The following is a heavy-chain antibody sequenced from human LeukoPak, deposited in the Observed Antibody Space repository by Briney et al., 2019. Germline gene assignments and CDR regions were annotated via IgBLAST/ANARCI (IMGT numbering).Heavy chain of an antibody. Sequence: SETLSLTCTVSGGSISTSSYYWGWIRQPPGKGLEWIGSIYYSGSTYYNPSLKSRVTISVDTSKNQFSLKPSSVTAADTAVYYCAKHYSSSRDLFDPWGQGTLVTVSS. CDR1: GGSISTSSYY. J-gene: IGHJ5*02. V-gene: IGHV4-39*01. CDR2: IYYSGST. CDR3: AKHYSSSRDLFDP. D-gene: IGHD6-13*01.